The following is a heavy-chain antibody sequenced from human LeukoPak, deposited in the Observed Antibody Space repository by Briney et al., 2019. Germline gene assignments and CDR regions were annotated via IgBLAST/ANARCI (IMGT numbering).Heavy chain of an antibody. J-gene: IGHJ4*02. CDR3: ARGLQLVPCDY. D-gene: IGHD6-13*01. V-gene: IGHV1-2*06. CDR1: GYTFTSYG. CDR2: INPNSGGT. Sequence: GASVKVSCKASGYTFTSYGISWVRQAPGQGLEWMGRINPNSGGTNYAQKFQGRVTMTRDTSISTAYMELSGLRSDDTAVYYCARGLQLVPCDYWGQGTLVTVSS.